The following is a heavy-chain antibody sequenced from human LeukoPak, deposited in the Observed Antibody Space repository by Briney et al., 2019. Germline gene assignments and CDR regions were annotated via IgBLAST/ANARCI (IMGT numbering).Heavy chain of an antibody. J-gene: IGHJ2*01. CDR1: GFTFDDYG. CDR3: ARMGCSGGSCFDWYFDL. D-gene: IGHD2-15*01. Sequence: GSLRLSCAASGFTFDDYGVSWVRQAPGKGLEWVSGINWNGGSTGYADSVKGRFTISRDNAKNSLYLQMNSLRAEDTALYYCARMGCSGGSCFDWYFDLWGRGTLVTVSS. V-gene: IGHV3-20*04. CDR2: INWNGGST.